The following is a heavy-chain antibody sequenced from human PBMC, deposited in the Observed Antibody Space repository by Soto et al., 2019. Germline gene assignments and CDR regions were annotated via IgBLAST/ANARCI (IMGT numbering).Heavy chain of an antibody. CDR3: SRRTSGWYFDY. CDR1: GFTFSSYA. Sequence: SLRLSCAAPGFTFSSYAMSWVRQAPGKGLEWVSVISGSGGSTYYADSVKGRFTISRDNSKNTLYLQMNSLRAEDTAVYYCSRRTSGWYFDYWGQGTLVTVSS. D-gene: IGHD6-19*01. V-gene: IGHV3-23*01. CDR2: ISGSGGST. J-gene: IGHJ4*02.